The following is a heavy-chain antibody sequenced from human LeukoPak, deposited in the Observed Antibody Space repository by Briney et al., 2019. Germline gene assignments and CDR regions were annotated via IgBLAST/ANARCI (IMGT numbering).Heavy chain of an antibody. V-gene: IGHV1-2*02. J-gene: IGHJ4*02. D-gene: IGHD6-13*01. Sequence: ASVKVSCKASGYTFTSYGISWVRQAPGQGLEWMGWINPNSGGTNYAQKFQGRVTMTRDTSISTAYMELSRLRSDDTAVYYCARFSSSAAAGTDFDYWGQGTLVTVSS. CDR3: ARFSSSAAAGTDFDY. CDR2: INPNSGGT. CDR1: GYTFTSYG.